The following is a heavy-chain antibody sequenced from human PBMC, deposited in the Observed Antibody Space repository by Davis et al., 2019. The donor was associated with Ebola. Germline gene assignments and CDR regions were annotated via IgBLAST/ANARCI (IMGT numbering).Heavy chain of an antibody. CDR1: GYTFTGYY. CDR2: INPNSGGT. J-gene: IGHJ6*02. CDR3: ARATGGHIPSYYYGMDV. D-gene: IGHD2-21*01. V-gene: IGHV1-2*02. Sequence: ASVKVSCKASGYTFTGYYMHWVRQAPGQGLEWMGWINPNSGGTNYAQKFQGRVTMTRDTSISTAYMELSRLRSDDTAVYYCARATGGHIPSYYYGMDVWGQGTTVTVSS.